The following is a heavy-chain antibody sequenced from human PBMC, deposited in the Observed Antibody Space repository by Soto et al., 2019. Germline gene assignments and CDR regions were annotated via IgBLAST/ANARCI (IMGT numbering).Heavy chain of an antibody. J-gene: IGHJ5*02. CDR2: INPNSGGT. V-gene: IGHV1-2*02. CDR1: GYTFTGYY. Sequence: ASVKVSCKASGYTFTGYYMHWVRQAPGQGLEWMGWINPNSGGTNYAQKFQGRVTMTRDTSISTAYMELSRLRSDDTAVYYCARDATYYDFWSGYPTGNWFEPWGQGTLVIVSS. CDR3: ARDATYYDFWSGYPTGNWFEP. D-gene: IGHD3-3*01.